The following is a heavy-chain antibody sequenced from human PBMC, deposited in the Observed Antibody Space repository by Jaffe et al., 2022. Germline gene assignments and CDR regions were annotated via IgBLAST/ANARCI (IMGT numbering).Heavy chain of an antibody. CDR3: AKDSRLRAPNTYSPLLRSGVPDY. D-gene: IGHD4-17*01. Sequence: EVQLVESGGVVVQPGGSLRLSCAASGFTFDDYAMHWVRQAPGKGLEWVSLISWDGGSTYYADSVKGRFTISRDNSKNSLYLQMNSLRAEDTALYYCAKDSRLRAPNTYSPLLRSGVPDYWGQGTLVTVSS. CDR1: GFTFDDYA. V-gene: IGHV3-43D*04. J-gene: IGHJ4*02. CDR2: ISWDGGST.